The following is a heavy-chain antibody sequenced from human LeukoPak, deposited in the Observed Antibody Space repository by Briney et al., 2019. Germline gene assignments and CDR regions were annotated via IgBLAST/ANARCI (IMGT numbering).Heavy chain of an antibody. J-gene: IGHJ4*02. CDR1: GLIFGDYA. V-gene: IGHV3-49*04. Sequence: GRSLRLSCTASGLIFGDYAMTWVRQAPGKGLEWVGFIRSKGSGGTTEYAASVKGRFAFSRDDSESIAYLQMNSLKTEDTAVYYCARGRTRFDYWGQGTLVTVSS. CDR3: ARGRTRFDY. D-gene: IGHD1-7*01. CDR2: IRSKGSGGTT.